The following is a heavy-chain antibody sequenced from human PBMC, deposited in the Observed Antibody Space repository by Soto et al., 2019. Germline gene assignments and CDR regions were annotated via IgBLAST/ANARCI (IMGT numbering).Heavy chain of an antibody. CDR2: INAGNGNT. V-gene: IGHV1-3*01. CDR3: ARDRSVLRFLEWLLAY. J-gene: IGHJ4*02. Sequence: QVQLVQSGAEVKKPGASVKVSCKASGYTFTSYAMHWVRQAPGQRLEWMGWINAGNGNTKYSQKFQGRVTITRDTSASTAYMELSSLRSEDTAVYYCARDRSVLRFLEWLLAYWGQGTLVTVSS. CDR1: GYTFTSYA. D-gene: IGHD3-3*01.